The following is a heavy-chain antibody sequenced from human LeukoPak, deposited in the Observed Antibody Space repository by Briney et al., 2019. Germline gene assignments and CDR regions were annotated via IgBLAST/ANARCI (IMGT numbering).Heavy chain of an antibody. Sequence: GGSLRLSCAASGFTFSSYSMNWVRQAPGKGLEWVSSISSSSSYIYYADSVKGRFTISRDNAKNSLYLQMNSLRAEDTAVYYCARDPPPYYDSSVGNWGQGTLVTVSS. CDR1: GFTFSSYS. J-gene: IGHJ4*02. CDR3: ARDPPPYYDSSVGN. CDR2: ISSSSSYI. D-gene: IGHD3-22*01. V-gene: IGHV3-21*01.